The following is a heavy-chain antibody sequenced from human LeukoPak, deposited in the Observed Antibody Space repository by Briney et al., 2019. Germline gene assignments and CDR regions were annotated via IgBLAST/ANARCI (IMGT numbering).Heavy chain of an antibody. CDR3: AGQGIAAAGSFDY. V-gene: IGHV1-8*01. Sequence: ASVKVSCKASGYTFISYDINWVRQATGQGLEWMGWMNPNSGNTGYAQTFQGRVTMTRDTSINIAYMELSSLRSEDTAVYYCAGQGIAAAGSFDYWGQGTLVTVSS. CDR2: MNPNSGNT. J-gene: IGHJ4*02. D-gene: IGHD6-13*01. CDR1: GYTFISYD.